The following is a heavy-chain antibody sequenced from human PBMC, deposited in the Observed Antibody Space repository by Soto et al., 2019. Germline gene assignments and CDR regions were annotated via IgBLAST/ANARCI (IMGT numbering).Heavy chain of an antibody. D-gene: IGHD3-22*01. CDR1: GFTFSSYG. Sequence: HPGGSLRLSCAASGFTFSSYGMHWVRQAPGKGLEWVAVISYDGSNKYYADSVKGRFTISRDNSKNTLYLQMNSLRAEDTAVYYCATYYYDSSGRYFDYWGQGTLVTVSS. CDR3: ATYYYDSSGRYFDY. V-gene: IGHV3-30*03. J-gene: IGHJ4*02. CDR2: ISYDGSNK.